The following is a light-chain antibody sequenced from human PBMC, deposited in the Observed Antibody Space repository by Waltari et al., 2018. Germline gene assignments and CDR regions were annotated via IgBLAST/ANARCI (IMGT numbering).Light chain of an antibody. CDR1: QSVSRY. CDR3: QNHERLPAM. J-gene: IGKJ1*01. CDR2: AAS. Sequence: EIVLKQSPGTLSLSPGERATLSCRARQSVSRYLAWYQQKPGQAPSLLIYAASSRATGIPDRFSGSGSGTDFSLTISRLEPEDFAVYYCQNHERLPAMFGQGTKVEIK. V-gene: IGKV3-20*01.